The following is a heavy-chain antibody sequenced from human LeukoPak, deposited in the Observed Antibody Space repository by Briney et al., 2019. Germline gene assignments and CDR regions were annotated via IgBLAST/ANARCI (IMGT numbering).Heavy chain of an antibody. CDR3: ARDYGDYGLDY. V-gene: IGHV3-23*01. CDR2: ITGRGSSA. J-gene: IGHJ4*02. D-gene: IGHD4-17*01. CDR1: GFSFSNFG. Sequence: GGSLRLSCAASGFSFSNFGMNWVRQGLGKGLEWVSSITGRGSSAYYADSVKGRFTISRDNSKSTLYLQMNSLRGDDTAVYYCARDYGDYGLDYWGQGALVIVSS.